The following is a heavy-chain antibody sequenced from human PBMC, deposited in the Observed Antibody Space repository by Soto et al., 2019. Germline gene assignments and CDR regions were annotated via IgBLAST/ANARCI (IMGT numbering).Heavy chain of an antibody. V-gene: IGHV4-31*01. CDR1: GGSISSGDYY. Sequence: QVQLQESGPGLVKPSQTLSLTCTVSGGSISSGDYYWSWIRQLPGEDLEWIGYIHYSGSTSYNPSLKSHITMSVDTSKNQFSLKLSSFSAADTAVYYCAIENAGWEHREIDYWCQGTLVTVSS. J-gene: IGHJ4*02. CDR2: IHYSGST. CDR3: AIENAGWEHREIDY. D-gene: IGHD1-26*01.